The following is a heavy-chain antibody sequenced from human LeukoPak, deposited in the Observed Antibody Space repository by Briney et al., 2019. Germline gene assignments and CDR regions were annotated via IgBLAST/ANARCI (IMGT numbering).Heavy chain of an antibody. CDR3: ARVRSSGSPLDY. V-gene: IGHV3-7*01. CDR1: GFTFSSYW. CDR2: IKEDGSEK. J-gene: IGHJ4*02. D-gene: IGHD3-22*01. Sequence: GGSLRLSCAASGFTFSSYWMNWVRQVSGKGLEWVASIKEDGSEKYYVDSVKGRFTISRDNAENSLYLQMNSLRAEDTAVYYCARVRSSGSPLDYWGQGTLVTVSS.